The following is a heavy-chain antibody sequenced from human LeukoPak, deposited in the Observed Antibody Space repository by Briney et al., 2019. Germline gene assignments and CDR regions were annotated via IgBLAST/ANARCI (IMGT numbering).Heavy chain of an antibody. Sequence: GGSLRLSCAASAFTFSNHAMTWVRQAPGKGLEWVSTISGSGDATWYADSVRGRFTISRDNSKSTLFLQMNSLRAEDTAVYYCAKDGPKSDWYYYMDVWGKGTTVTVSS. CDR3: AKDGPKSDWYYYMDV. D-gene: IGHD3/OR15-3a*01. V-gene: IGHV3-23*01. J-gene: IGHJ6*03. CDR1: AFTFSNHA. CDR2: ISGSGDAT.